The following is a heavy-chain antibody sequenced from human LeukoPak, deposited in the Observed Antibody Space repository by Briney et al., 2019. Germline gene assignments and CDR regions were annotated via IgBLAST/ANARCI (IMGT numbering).Heavy chain of an antibody. D-gene: IGHD2-15*01. CDR2: IYYSGST. CDR3: ARDCSGGSCCWGYFDY. J-gene: IGHJ4*02. V-gene: IGHV4-39*02. Sequence: SETLSLTCTVSGGSISSSSYYWGWIRQPPGKGLEWIGSIYYSGSTYYNPSLKSRVTISVATSKNQFSLKLSSVTAADTAVYYCARDCSGGSCCWGYFDYWGQGTLVTVSS. CDR1: GGSISSSSYY.